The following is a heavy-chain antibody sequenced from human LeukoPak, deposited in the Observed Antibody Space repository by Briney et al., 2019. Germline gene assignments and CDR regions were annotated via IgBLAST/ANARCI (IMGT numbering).Heavy chain of an antibody. CDR3: AKDANYRLWFGELSPFDY. CDR1: GFTFSSYA. V-gene: IGHV3-23*01. J-gene: IGHJ4*02. D-gene: IGHD3-10*01. Sequence: GGSLRLSCAASGFTFSSYAMSWVRQAPGKGLEWVSAISGSGARTYYADSVKGRFTISRDNSKNTLYLQMNSLRAEDTAVYYCAKDANYRLWFGELSPFDYWGQGTLVTVSS. CDR2: ISGSGART.